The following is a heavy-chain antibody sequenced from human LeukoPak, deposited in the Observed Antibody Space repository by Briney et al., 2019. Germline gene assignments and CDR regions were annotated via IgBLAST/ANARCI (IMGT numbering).Heavy chain of an antibody. CDR3: AREFTADFWSGYYTGSLDY. CDR2: ISYDGSNK. CDR1: GFTFSSYA. J-gene: IGHJ4*02. D-gene: IGHD3-3*01. Sequence: PGGSLRLSCAASGFTFSSYAMHWVRQAPGKGLEWVAVISYDGSNKYYADSVKGRFTISRDNSKNTLYLQMNSLRAEDTAVYYCAREFTADFWSGYYTGSLDYWGQGTLVTVSS. V-gene: IGHV3-30-3*01.